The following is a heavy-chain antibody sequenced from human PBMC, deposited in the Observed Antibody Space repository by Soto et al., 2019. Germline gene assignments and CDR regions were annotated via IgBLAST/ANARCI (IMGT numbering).Heavy chain of an antibody. V-gene: IGHV1-69*06. CDR1: GGTFSSYA. Sequence: SVKVSCQASGGTFSSYAISWVRQAPGQGLEWMGGIIPIFGTANYAQKFQGRVTITADKSTSTAYMELSSLRSEDTAVYYCARAEYYYGSGSYYWFDPWGQVTVLTVSS. D-gene: IGHD3-10*01. CDR3: ARAEYYYGSGSYYWFDP. CDR2: IIPIFGTA. J-gene: IGHJ5*02.